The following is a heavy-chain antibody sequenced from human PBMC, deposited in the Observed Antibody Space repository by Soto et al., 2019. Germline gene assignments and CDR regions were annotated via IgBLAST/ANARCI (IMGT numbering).Heavy chain of an antibody. D-gene: IGHD1-7*01. Sequence: SVKVSCKASGGTFSSYAISWVRQAPGQGLEWMGGIIPIFSTANYAQKFQGRVTITADESTSTAYMELSSLRSEDTAVYYCARDHEITGTTRTSYYGMDVWGQGTTVTVSS. CDR1: GGTFSSYA. CDR2: IIPIFSTA. J-gene: IGHJ6*02. V-gene: IGHV1-69*13. CDR3: ARDHEITGTTRTSYYGMDV.